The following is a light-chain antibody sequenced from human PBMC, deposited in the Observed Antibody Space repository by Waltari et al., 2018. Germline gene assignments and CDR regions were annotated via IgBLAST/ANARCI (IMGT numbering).Light chain of an antibody. J-gene: IGKJ2*01. CDR1: QSINNN. Sequence: EVVLTQSPATLSLSPGERATLSCRASQSINNNLAWYQQKPGQAPSVLMFDASKRATGIPARFGGGGSGTDFTLTISSLEPEDFAVYYCQQRSSWPLYTFGPGTKLGI. CDR2: DAS. CDR3: QQRSSWPLYT. V-gene: IGKV3-11*01.